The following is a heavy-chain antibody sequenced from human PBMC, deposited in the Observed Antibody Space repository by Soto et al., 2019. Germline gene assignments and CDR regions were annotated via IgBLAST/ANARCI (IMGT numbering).Heavy chain of an antibody. CDR2: IYYSGST. V-gene: IGHV4-59*01. CDR1: GGYISSCY. J-gene: IGHJ6*01. CDR3: AETTGDFWRGLPRNRYRKG. D-gene: IGHD3-3*01. Sequence: PSETLSLPCTVSGGYISSCYWSWLRQPPGKGLEWIGYIYYSGSTNYNPSLKSRVTISVDTSKNQFSLKLRSVTARDTPVYYCAETTGDFWRGLPRNRYRKGWGRGTTIVVS.